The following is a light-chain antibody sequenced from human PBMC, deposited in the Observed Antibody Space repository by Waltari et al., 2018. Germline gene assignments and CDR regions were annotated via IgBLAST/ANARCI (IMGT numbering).Light chain of an antibody. CDR1: QSLLRSDGKTH. Sequence: DVVMTQTPLALSVTPGQPASISCKSSQSLLRSDGKTHLYWYLQKHGQPPQLLIYEVSNRLSVVPARFSGSGSETDFTLKISRVEAEDVGLYYCMQSIQFPLTFGGGTKVEI. J-gene: IGKJ4*01. V-gene: IGKV2D-29*01. CDR2: EVS. CDR3: MQSIQFPLT.